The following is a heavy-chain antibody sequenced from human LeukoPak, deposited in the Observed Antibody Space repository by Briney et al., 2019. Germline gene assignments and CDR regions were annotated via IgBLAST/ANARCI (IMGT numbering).Heavy chain of an antibody. CDR1: GFTFSSYS. CDR2: ISSSSSYI. CDR3: AGAIGYDYVWGSYRHPDY. J-gene: IGHJ4*02. Sequence: AGGSLRLSCAASGFTFSSYSMNWVRQAPGKGLEWVSSISSSSSYIYYADSVKGRFTISRDNAKNSLYLQMNSLRAEDTAVYYCAGAIGYDYVWGSYRHPDYWGQGTLVTVSS. V-gene: IGHV3-21*01. D-gene: IGHD3-16*02.